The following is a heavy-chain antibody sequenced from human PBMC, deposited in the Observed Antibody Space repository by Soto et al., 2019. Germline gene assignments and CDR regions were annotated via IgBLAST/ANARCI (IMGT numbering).Heavy chain of an antibody. D-gene: IGHD1-20*01. J-gene: IGHJ6*02. CDR3: ARYKSNYYYGMDV. CDR1: GGSISSSY. Sequence: SETLSLTCTVSGGSISSSYWSWIRQPPGKGLKWIGYIYYSGITNYNPSLKSRVTISVDTSKNQLSLKLSSVTAADTAVYYCARYKSNYYYGMDVWGQGTTVT. V-gene: IGHV4-59*01. CDR2: IYYSGIT.